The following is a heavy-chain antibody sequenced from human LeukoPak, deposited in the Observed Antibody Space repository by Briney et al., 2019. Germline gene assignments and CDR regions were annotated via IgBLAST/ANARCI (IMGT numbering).Heavy chain of an antibody. CDR1: GFTFSSYW. CDR2: IKQDGSEK. Sequence: GGSLRLSCAASGFTFSSYWMSWVRQAPGKGLEWVANIKQDGSEKHYVDSVKGRFTISRDNAKNSLYLQMNSLRAEDTAVYYCARGFGRGFLVEYYYYGMDVWGQGTTVTVSS. J-gene: IGHJ6*02. CDR3: ARGFGRGFLVEYYYYGMDV. D-gene: IGHD3-16*01. V-gene: IGHV3-7*03.